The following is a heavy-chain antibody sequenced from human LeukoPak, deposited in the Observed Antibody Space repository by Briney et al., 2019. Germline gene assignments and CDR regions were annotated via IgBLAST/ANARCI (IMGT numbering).Heavy chain of an antibody. D-gene: IGHD2-2*01. CDR3: ASVSLGYCSSTSCRSGGY. CDR1: GGSFSGYY. Sequence: PSETLSLTCAVYGGSFSGYYWSWIRHPPGKGLEWIGEINHSGSTNYTPSLKSRVTISVDTSKNQFSLKLSSVTAADTAVYYCASVSLGYCSSTSCRSGGYWGQGTLVTVSS. CDR2: INHSGST. V-gene: IGHV4-34*01. J-gene: IGHJ4*02.